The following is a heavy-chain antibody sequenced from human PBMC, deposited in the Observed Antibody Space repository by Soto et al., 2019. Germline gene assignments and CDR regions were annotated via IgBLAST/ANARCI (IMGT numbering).Heavy chain of an antibody. J-gene: IGHJ5*02. D-gene: IGHD1-7*01. CDR2: VYHTGKT. V-gene: IGHV4-30-2*01. Sequence: PSETLSLTCAVSGGSISSGTYSWNWIRQPPGQGLEWIGYVYHTGKTDYNPSLKSRVTISVDRSKNQVSLKLTSVTAADTAVYYCARGTDAHLSNWFDPWGQGALVTVSS. CDR1: GGSISSGTYS. CDR3: ARGTDAHLSNWFDP.